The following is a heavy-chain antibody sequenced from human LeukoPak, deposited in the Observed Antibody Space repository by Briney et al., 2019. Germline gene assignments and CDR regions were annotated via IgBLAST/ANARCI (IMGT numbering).Heavy chain of an antibody. CDR3: ARDDDSSLDY. D-gene: IGHD3-22*01. Sequence: ASVKVSCKASGGTFSSYAISWVRQAPGQGLEWMGGIIPIFGTANYAQKFQGRVTMTTDTSTNTVYLELGSLKSDDTAVYYCARDDDSSLDYWGQGTLVAVSS. CDR2: IIPIFGTA. J-gene: IGHJ4*02. V-gene: IGHV1-69*05. CDR1: GGTFSSYA.